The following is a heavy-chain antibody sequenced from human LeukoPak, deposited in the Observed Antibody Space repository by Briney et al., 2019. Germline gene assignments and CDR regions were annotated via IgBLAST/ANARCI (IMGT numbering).Heavy chain of an antibody. CDR1: GFAFSSYW. CDR3: AKGSRQFSSDKAGPIDY. J-gene: IGHJ4*02. D-gene: IGHD6-19*01. CDR2: VRDSGDFT. V-gene: IGHV3-23*01. Sequence: PGGSLRLSCAASGFAFSSYWMHWVRQAPGKGLEWVSSVRDSGDFTYYADSVKGRFTISRDNSKSTLFVQMSSLRAEDTAVYYCAKGSRQFSSDKAGPIDYWGQGTLVTVSS.